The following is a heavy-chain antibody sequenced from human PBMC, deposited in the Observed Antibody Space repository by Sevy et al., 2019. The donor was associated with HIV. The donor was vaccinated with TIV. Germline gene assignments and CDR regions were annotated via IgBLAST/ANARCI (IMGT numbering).Heavy chain of an antibody. J-gene: IGHJ6*02. CDR3: AKNRPPGGSYFSRHGMDV. Sequence: GGSLRLSFAASGFTFGTYDMHWVRQAPGKGLEWVAIISYDGSYRYYADSVRGRFSMSRDNSKNTMYLQISGLSIEDTALYYCAKNRPPGGSYFSRHGMDVWGRGTTVTVSS. V-gene: IGHV3-30*18. CDR1: GFTFGTYD. D-gene: IGHD1-26*01. CDR2: ISYDGSYR.